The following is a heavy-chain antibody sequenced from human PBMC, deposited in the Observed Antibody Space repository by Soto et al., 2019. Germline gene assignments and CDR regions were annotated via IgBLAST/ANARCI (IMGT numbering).Heavy chain of an antibody. J-gene: IGHJ3*02. Sequence: QLHLVQSGAVVKKPGASVTVSCSASGYPVTAYYMHWVRQAPGRGLEWMGGINPATGAAKYTQTVQGRVTMTRDTSPSTVFMVLSGLTSEDTAVFYWARGGGVGVAGSAAFDMWGQGTVVTVSS. D-gene: IGHD3-3*01. CDR1: GYPVTAYY. CDR2: INPATGAA. CDR3: ARGGGVGVAGSAAFDM. V-gene: IGHV1-2*02.